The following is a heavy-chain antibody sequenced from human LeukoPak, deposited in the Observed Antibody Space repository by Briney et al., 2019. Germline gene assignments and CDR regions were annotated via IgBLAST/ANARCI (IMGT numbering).Heavy chain of an antibody. CDR2: IKSKTDGGTT. J-gene: IGHJ3*02. V-gene: IGHV3-15*01. CDR3: ERDYGELRPDDAFDI. Sequence: GGSLRLSCAASGFTFSNAWMSWVRQAPGKGLEWVGRIKSKTDGGTTDYAAPVKGRFTISRDDSKNTLYLQMNSLRAEDTAVYYCERDYGELRPDDAFDIWGQGTMVTVSS. D-gene: IGHD1-26*01. CDR1: GFTFSNAW.